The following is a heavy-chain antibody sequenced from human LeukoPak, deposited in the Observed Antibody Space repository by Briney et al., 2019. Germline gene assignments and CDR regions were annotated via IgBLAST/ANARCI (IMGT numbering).Heavy chain of an antibody. CDR3: ACSYDFWSGPDY. D-gene: IGHD3-3*01. CDR1: GGSFSGYY. J-gene: IGHJ4*02. V-gene: IGHV3-11*01. CDR2: ISSSGSTI. Sequence: KASETLSLTCAVYGGSFSGYYMSWIRQAPGKGLEWVSYISSSGSTIYYADSVKGRFTISRDNAKNSLYLQMNSLRAEDTAVYYCACSYDFWSGPDYWGQGTLVTVSS.